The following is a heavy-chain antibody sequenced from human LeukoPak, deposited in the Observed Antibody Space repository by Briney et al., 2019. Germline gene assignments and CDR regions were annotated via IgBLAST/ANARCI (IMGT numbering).Heavy chain of an antibody. CDR2: ISWNSGSI. D-gene: IGHD5-18*01. Sequence: GGSLRLSCAASGFTFSSYWMHWVRQAPGKGPEWVSGISWNSGSIGYADSVKGRFTISRDNAKNSLYLQMNSLRAEDTALYYCAKDRGYSYGFFDYWGQGTLVTVSS. J-gene: IGHJ4*02. CDR3: AKDRGYSYGFFDY. CDR1: GFTFSSYW. V-gene: IGHV3-9*01.